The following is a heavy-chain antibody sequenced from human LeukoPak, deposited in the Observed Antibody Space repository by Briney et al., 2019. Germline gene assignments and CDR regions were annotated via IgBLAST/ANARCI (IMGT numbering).Heavy chain of an antibody. CDR3: ARVRESIGPSYFDY. CDR1: GGSISSYY. J-gene: IGHJ4*02. Sequence: PSETLSLTCTVSGGSISSYYWSWIRQPPVKGLEWIGYIYYSGSTNYNPSLKSRVTISVDTSKNQFSLKLSSVTAADTAVYYCARVRESIGPSYFDYGGQGTLVTVSS. D-gene: IGHD2-21*01. V-gene: IGHV4-59*01. CDR2: IYYSGST.